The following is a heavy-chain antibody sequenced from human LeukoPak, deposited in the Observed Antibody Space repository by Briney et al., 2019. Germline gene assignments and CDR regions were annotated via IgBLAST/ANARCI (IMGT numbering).Heavy chain of an antibody. J-gene: IGHJ3*02. Sequence: EASVKVSCKASGYTFRQYSISWVRQAPGKGFEWMGWVSPSHTTRVYAQDFQGRVTMTADTNTNTVSMELRSLKFDDTAVYFCARDYILPLETDNGDGFAIWGQGTVVTVSS. CDR2: VSPSHTTR. D-gene: IGHD3-3*02. CDR1: GYTFRQYS. CDR3: ARDYILPLETDNGDGFAI. V-gene: IGHV1-18*01.